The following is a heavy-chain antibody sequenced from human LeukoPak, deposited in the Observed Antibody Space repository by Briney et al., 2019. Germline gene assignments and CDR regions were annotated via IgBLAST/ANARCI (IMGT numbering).Heavy chain of an antibody. CDR3: ARGDVVPAATDAFDI. Sequence: ASVKVSCKASGYTFINYDISWVRQAPGQGLEWMGGIIPIFGTANYAQKFQGRVTITTDESTSTAYMELSSPRSEDTAVYYCARGDVVPAATDAFDIWGQGTMVTVSS. CDR2: IIPIFGTA. V-gene: IGHV1-69*05. D-gene: IGHD2-2*01. J-gene: IGHJ3*02. CDR1: GYTFINYD.